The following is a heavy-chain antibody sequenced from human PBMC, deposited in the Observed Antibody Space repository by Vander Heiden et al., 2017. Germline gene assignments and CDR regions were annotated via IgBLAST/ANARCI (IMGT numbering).Heavy chain of an antibody. CDR3: ARDMDRGPEQLSFGFNYGMDV. CDR2: IIPICGTA. J-gene: IGHJ6*02. V-gene: IGHV1-69*01. CDR1: GGTFSSYA. Sequence: QVQLVQSGAEVKKPGSSVKVSCKASGGTFSSYASSWVRQAPGQGLEWMGGIIPICGTANYAQKFQGRVTITADESTSTAYMELSSLRSEDTAVYYCARDMDRGPEQLSFGFNYGMDVWGQGTTVTVSS. D-gene: IGHD6-6*01.